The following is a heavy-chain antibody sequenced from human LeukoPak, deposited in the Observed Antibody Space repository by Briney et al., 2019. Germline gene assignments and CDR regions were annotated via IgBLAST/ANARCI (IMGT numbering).Heavy chain of an antibody. CDR1: GFTFSSYD. CDR2: IGTAGDT. D-gene: IGHD6-13*01. V-gene: IGHV3-13*01. J-gene: IGHJ4*02. Sequence: GGSLRLSCAASGFTFSSYDMHWVRQATGKCLEWVSAIGTAGDTYYPGSVKGRFTVSRENAKNSLYLQMNSLRAGDTAVYYCVRAHLSWHFDYWGQGTLVTVSS. CDR3: VRAHLSWHFDY.